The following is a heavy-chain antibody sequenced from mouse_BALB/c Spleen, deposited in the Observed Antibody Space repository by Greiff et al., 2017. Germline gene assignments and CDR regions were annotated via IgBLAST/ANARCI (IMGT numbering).Heavy chain of an antibody. CDR1: GFTFSDYY. J-gene: IGHJ3*01. V-gene: IGHV5-4*02. CDR2: ISDGGSYT. Sequence: EVQVVESGGGLVKPGGSLKLSCAASGFTFSDYYMYWVRQTPEKRLEWVATISDGGSYTYYPDSVKGRFTISRDNAKNNLYLQMSSLKSEDTAMYYCARDGGVRRVSWFAYWGQGTLVTVSA. D-gene: IGHD2-14*01. CDR3: ARDGGVRRVSWFAY.